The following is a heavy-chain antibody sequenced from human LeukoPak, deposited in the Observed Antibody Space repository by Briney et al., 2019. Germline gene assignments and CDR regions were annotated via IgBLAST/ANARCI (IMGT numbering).Heavy chain of an antibody. J-gene: IGHJ4*02. CDR2: IKQDGSEK. CDR3: ARDWYSGSFPLDY. Sequence: GGSLRLSCAASGFTFSSYWMSWVRQAPGKGLEWVANIKQDGSEKYYVDSVKGRFTISRDNAKNSLYLQMNSLRAEDTAVYYCARDWYSGSFPLDYWGQGTLVTVSS. D-gene: IGHD1-26*01. V-gene: IGHV3-7*01. CDR1: GFTFSSYW.